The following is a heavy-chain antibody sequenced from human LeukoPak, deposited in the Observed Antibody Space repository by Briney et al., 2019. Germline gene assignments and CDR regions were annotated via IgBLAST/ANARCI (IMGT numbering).Heavy chain of an antibody. CDR1: GYTFTGYY. CDR2: INPNSGGT. Sequence: ASVKVSCKAPGYTFTGYYMHWVRQAPGQGLEWMGRINPNSGGTNYAQKFQGRVTMTRDTSISTAYMELSRLRSDDTAVYYCARVVVLRYFDWSPEFDYWGQGTLVTVSS. V-gene: IGHV1-2*06. D-gene: IGHD3-9*01. CDR3: ARVVVLRYFDWSPEFDY. J-gene: IGHJ4*02.